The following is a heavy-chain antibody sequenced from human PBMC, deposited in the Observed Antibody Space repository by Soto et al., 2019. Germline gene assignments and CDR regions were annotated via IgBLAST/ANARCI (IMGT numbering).Heavy chain of an antibody. D-gene: IGHD6-19*01. CDR3: AKDSVALPQRIAEAGTTDY. CDR2: ISYDGSER. CDR1: GFTFRNYG. V-gene: IGHV3-30*18. Sequence: QVQLAESGGGVVQPGRSLRLSCVASGFTFRNYGMHWVRQAPGKGLEWVAVISYDGSERYYIDSVKGRFTISRDNSKNTLYLQMTSLSPEDTAVYYCAKDSVALPQRIAEAGTTDYWGQGTLIIVSS. J-gene: IGHJ4*02.